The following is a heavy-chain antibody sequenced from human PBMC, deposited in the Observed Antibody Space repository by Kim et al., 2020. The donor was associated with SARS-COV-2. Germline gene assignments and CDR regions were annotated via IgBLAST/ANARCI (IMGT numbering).Heavy chain of an antibody. CDR3: TTEEDILTGYGDY. Sequence: GGSLRLSCAASGFTFSNAWMSWVRQAPGKGLEWVGRIKSKTDGGTTDYAAPVKGRFTISRDDSKNTLYLQMNSLKTEDTAVYYCTTEEDILTGYGDYWGQGTLVTVSS. CDR2: IKSKTDGGTT. D-gene: IGHD3-9*01. J-gene: IGHJ4*02. CDR1: GFTFSNAW. V-gene: IGHV3-15*01.